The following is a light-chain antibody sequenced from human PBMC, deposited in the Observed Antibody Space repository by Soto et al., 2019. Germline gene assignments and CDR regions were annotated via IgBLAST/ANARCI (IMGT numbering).Light chain of an antibody. CDR2: GAS. CDR1: QSDSSSY. CDR3: QQYDSSPRT. J-gene: IGKJ1*01. V-gene: IGKV3-20*01. Sequence: EIVLTQSPGTLSLSPGERATLSCRASQSDSSSYLAWYQQKPGQAPSLLIYGASSRATGIPDRFSGSGSGTEFTLTISRLEPEDFAVYYCQQYDSSPRTFGQGTKVDIK.